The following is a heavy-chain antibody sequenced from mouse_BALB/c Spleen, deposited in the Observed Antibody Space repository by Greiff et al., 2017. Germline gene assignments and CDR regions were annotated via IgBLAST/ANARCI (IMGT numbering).Heavy chain of an antibody. CDR2: IYPYNGGT. CDR1: GYTFTDYN. CDR3: ARGDYGSSDGYFDV. D-gene: IGHD1-1*01. Sequence: VQLQQSGPELVKPGASVKISCKASGYTFTDYNMHWVKQSHGKSLEWIGYIYPYNGGTGYNQKFKSKATLTVDNSSSTAYMELRSLTSEDSAVYYCARGDYGSSDGYFDVWGAGTTVTVSS. V-gene: IGHV1S29*02. J-gene: IGHJ1*01.